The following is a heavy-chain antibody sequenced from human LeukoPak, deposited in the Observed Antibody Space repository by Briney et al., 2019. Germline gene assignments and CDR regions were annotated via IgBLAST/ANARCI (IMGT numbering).Heavy chain of an antibody. CDR3: AKARLATPTLDY. V-gene: IGHV3-23*01. CDR2: IIGSGGRT. J-gene: IGHJ4*02. CDR1: GFTFSSYA. Sequence: PGGALRLSCVASGFTFSSYAMSWVRQAPGKGLEWVSAIIGSGGRTYYADSVKGRFTISRDNSKNTLYLQMNSLRAEDTAVYYCAKARLATPTLDYWGQGTLVTVLS.